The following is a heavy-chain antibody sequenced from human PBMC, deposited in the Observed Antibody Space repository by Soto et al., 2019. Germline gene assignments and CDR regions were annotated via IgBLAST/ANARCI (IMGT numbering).Heavy chain of an antibody. V-gene: IGHV3-43*01. Sequence: GGSLRLSCAASGFTFDDYTMHWVRQAPGKGLEWVSLISWDGGSTYYADSVKGRFTISRDNSKNSLYLQMNSLRTEDTALYYCAKYSGSYPGSGTDVWGQGPTVTVSS. D-gene: IGHD1-26*01. CDR3: AKYSGSYPGSGTDV. J-gene: IGHJ6*02. CDR1: GFTFDDYT. CDR2: ISWDGGST.